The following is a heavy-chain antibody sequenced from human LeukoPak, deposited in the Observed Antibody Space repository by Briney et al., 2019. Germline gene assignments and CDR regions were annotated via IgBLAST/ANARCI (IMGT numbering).Heavy chain of an antibody. J-gene: IGHJ4*02. CDR2: IYYSGST. D-gene: IGHD3-3*01. CDR1: GGSISSYY. CDR3: ARDRSSNLEWLLSEVPFDY. V-gene: IGHV4-59*01. Sequence: NSSETLSLTCTVSGGSISSYYWSWIRQPPGKGLEWIGYIYYSGSTNYNPSLKSRVTISVHTSKNQFSLKLSSVTAADTAVYYCARDRSSNLEWLLSEVPFDYWGQGTLVTVSS.